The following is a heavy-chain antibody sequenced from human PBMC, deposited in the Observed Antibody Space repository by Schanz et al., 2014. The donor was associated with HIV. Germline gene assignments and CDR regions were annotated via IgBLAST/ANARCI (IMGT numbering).Heavy chain of an antibody. CDR3: ARSPDWAGTDAFDI. D-gene: IGHD6-19*01. V-gene: IGHV3-7*01. J-gene: IGHJ3*02. CDR2: IRQDGGEK. CDR1: GFTFSRYW. Sequence: EVQLVESGGGLVQPGGSLRLSCAASGFTFSRYWMTWVRQAPGKGLEWVANIRQDGGEKYYVDSVKGRFNISRDNAKNSLYLQMNSLRGEDTAVYYCARSPDWAGTDAFDIWGQGTMVTVSS.